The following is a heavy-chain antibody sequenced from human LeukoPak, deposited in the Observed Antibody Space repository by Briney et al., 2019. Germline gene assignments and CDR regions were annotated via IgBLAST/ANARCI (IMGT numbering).Heavy chain of an antibody. CDR3: AREYYDYYDSSGYPRPLDY. D-gene: IGHD3-22*01. V-gene: IGHV1-69*13. J-gene: IGHJ4*02. CDR1: GYTFSSYG. CDR2: IIPIFGTA. Sequence: ASVKVSCKASGYTFSSYGINWVRQAPGQGLEWMGGIIPIFGTANYAQKFQGRVTITADESASTAYMELSSLRSEDTAVYYCAREYYDYYDSSGYPRPLDYWGQGTLVTVSS.